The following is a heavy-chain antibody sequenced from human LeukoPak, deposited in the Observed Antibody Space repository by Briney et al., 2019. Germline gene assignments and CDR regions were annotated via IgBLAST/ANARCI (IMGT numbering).Heavy chain of an antibody. CDR1: GFTFSSYA. D-gene: IGHD1-1*01. CDR2: ISSSSSYT. CDR3: ARDRGRSTTGTTSWFDP. J-gene: IGHJ5*02. Sequence: PGGSLRLSCAASGFTFSSYAMSWVRQAPGKGLEWVSYISSSSSYTNYADSVKGRFTISRDNAKNSLYLQVNSLRAEDTAVYYCARDRGRSTTGTTSWFDPWGQGTLVTVSS. V-gene: IGHV3-21*05.